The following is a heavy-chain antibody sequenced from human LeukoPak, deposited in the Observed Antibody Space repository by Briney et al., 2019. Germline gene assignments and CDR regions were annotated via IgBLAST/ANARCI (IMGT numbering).Heavy chain of an antibody. CDR2: IYPGDSDT. J-gene: IGHJ4*02. V-gene: IGHV5-51*01. CDR3: ARQGGYYYDSSGYLETPASH. Sequence: GESLKISCKGSGYSFTSYWIGWGRQRPGKGLEGMGIIYPGDSDTRYSPSFQGQVTISADKSISTAYLQWSSLKASDTAMYYCARQGGYYYDSSGYLETPASHWGQGTLVTVSS. CDR1: GYSFTSYW. D-gene: IGHD3-22*01.